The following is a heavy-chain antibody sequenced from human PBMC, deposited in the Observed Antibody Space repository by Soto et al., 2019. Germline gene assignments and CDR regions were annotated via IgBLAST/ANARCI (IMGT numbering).Heavy chain of an antibody. CDR1: GDSISTRSNS. V-gene: IGHV4-39*02. CDR3: AREGPPIRAHNPPEYFQH. J-gene: IGHJ1*01. CDR2: IYYTGGT. Sequence: PSETLSLTCTDSGDSISTRSNSWAWIRQPPGKGLEWIGSIYYTGGTYYNPSLKSRVTLFLDTSKNQFSLNLNSVTAADTAVYYCAREGPPIRAHNPPEYFQHWGQGTPVTVSS.